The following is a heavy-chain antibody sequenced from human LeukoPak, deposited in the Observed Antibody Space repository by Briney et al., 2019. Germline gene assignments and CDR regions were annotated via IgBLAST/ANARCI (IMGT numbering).Heavy chain of an antibody. D-gene: IGHD3-3*01. Sequence: PSETLSLTCTVSGGSISSYYWSWIRQPPGKGLEWIGYMYYSGSPNYNPSLKSRVTISVDTSKKQFSLKVSSVTAADTAVYYCARVAFGVECFDYWGQGTLVTVSS. V-gene: IGHV4-59*01. CDR2: MYYSGSP. CDR1: GGSISSYY. CDR3: ARVAFGVECFDY. J-gene: IGHJ4*02.